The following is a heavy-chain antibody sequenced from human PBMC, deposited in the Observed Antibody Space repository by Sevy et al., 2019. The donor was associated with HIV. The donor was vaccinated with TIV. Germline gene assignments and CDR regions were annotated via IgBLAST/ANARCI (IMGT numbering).Heavy chain of an antibody. CDR3: AREGCTKPHDY. V-gene: IGHV3-23*01. CDR2: LSFGCGKI. J-gene: IGHJ4*02. CDR1: GFDFSIYS. Sequence: GGSLRLSCAASGFDFSIYSMSWVRQAPGKGLEWVSTLSFGCGKINYADSVKGRFTISRDNSKSSVYMQMNNMRVEETDVYYCAREGCTKPHDYWGQGTLVPVSS. D-gene: IGHD2-8*01.